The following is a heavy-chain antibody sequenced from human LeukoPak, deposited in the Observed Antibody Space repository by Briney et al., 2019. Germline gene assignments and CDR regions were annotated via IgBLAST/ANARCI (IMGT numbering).Heavy chain of an antibody. CDR3: ARARDNWNYEAFDI. CDR1: GFTFSDYY. CDR2: ISDSGNTI. J-gene: IGHJ3*02. Sequence: SGESLRLSCAASGFTFSDYYMNWIRQAPGKGLEWVSYISDSGNTIHSADSVKGRFTISRDNAKNSLYLQMNSLRAEDTAVYYCARARDNWNYEAFDIWGQGTMVTVSS. D-gene: IGHD1-7*01. V-gene: IGHV3-11*01.